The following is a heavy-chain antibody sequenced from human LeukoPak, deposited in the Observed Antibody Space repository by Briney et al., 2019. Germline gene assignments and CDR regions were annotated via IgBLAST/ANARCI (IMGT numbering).Heavy chain of an antibody. Sequence: GGSLRLSCAASGFTFSSYWTNWVRQAPGKGLEWVAAINQDGSQKYYVDSVKGRFTISRDNAKNSLYLQMNSLRAEDTAVYYCARYFTAVAETLRLDYWGQGTLVTVSS. D-gene: IGHD6-19*01. CDR1: GFTFSSYW. V-gene: IGHV3-7*03. CDR2: INQDGSQK. J-gene: IGHJ4*02. CDR3: ARYFTAVAETLRLDY.